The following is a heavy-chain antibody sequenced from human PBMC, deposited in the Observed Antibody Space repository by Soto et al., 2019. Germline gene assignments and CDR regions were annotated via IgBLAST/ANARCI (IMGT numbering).Heavy chain of an antibody. D-gene: IGHD6-13*01. V-gene: IGHV3-74*01. J-gene: IGHJ4*02. Sequence: GESLKISCAASGFTFSSYWMHWVRQAPGKGLVWVSRINSDGSSTSYADSVKGRFTISRDNAKNTLYLQMNSLRAEDTAVYYCARDPDSSSWYPGYFDYWGQGTLVTVSS. CDR3: ARDPDSSSWYPGYFDY. CDR1: GFTFSSYW. CDR2: INSDGSST.